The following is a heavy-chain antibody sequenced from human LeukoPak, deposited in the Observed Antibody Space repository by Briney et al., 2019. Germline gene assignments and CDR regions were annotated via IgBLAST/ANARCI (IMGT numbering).Heavy chain of an antibody. J-gene: IGHJ4*02. CDR3: ARAITIRGLIFDY. D-gene: IGHD3-10*01. Sequence: SETLSLTCTVFGGSISSYYWSWIRQPPGKGLEWIGYIFYSGSTNYNPSLKSRVTISVDTSKNHFSLKLSSVTAADTAVYYCARAITIRGLIFDYWGQGTLVTVSS. CDR2: IFYSGST. CDR1: GGSISSYY. V-gene: IGHV4-59*01.